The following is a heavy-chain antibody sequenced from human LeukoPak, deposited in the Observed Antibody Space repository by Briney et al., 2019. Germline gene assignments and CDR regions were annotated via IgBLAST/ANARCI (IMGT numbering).Heavy chain of an antibody. CDR3: TTFIPNMITFGG. Sequence: GGSLRLSCAASGFTFSSYAIYWVRQAPGKGLEWVGRIKSKTDGGTTDYAAPVKGRFTISRDDSKNTLYLQMNSLKTEDTAVYYCTTFIPNMITFGGWGQGTLVTVSS. J-gene: IGHJ4*02. D-gene: IGHD3-16*01. CDR1: GFTFSSYA. V-gene: IGHV3-15*01. CDR2: IKSKTDGGTT.